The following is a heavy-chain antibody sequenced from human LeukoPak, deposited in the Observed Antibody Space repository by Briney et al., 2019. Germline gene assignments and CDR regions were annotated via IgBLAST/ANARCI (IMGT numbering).Heavy chain of an antibody. CDR3: ALPLWSGYQRGYYFDY. CDR2: IIPIFGTA. CDR1: GGTFSSYA. V-gene: IGHV1-69*01. J-gene: IGHJ4*02. Sequence: VASVKVSCKASGGTFSSYAISWVRQAPGQGLEWMGGIIPIFGTANYAQKFQGRVTITADESTSTAYMELSSLRSEDTAVYYCALPLWSGYQRGYYFDYWGQGTLVTVSS. D-gene: IGHD3-3*01.